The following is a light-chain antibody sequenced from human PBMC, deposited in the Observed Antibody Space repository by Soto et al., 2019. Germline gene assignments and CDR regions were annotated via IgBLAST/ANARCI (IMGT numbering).Light chain of an antibody. J-gene: IGKJ5*01. CDR3: QQSLRVAT. CDR2: SSS. Sequence: DIQMTQSPSSLSAPVGGRVTITCRASQSVGTYLNWYQQKPGKAPKLLIHSSSILQSGVPSRFSGSGSGTDFTLSISGLQPEDSATYYCQQSLRVATFGQATRLEIQ. CDR1: QSVGTY. V-gene: IGKV1-39*01.